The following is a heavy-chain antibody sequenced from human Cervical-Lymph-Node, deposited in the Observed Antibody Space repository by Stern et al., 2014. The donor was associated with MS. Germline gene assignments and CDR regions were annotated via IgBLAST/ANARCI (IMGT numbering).Heavy chain of an antibody. J-gene: IGHJ4*02. D-gene: IGHD1-26*01. CDR3: ARFSGSGRFDY. CDR1: GFTFSTFT. CDR2: ISSSSNRK. Sequence: EMQLVESGGVLVQPGGSLRLSCAASGFTFSTFTMNWVRQAPGKGLEWVSYISSSSNRKYDADSVKGRFTISRDNAKNSLYLQMNRLRAEDTAVYYCARFSGSGRFDYWGQGTLVTVSS. V-gene: IGHV3-48*01.